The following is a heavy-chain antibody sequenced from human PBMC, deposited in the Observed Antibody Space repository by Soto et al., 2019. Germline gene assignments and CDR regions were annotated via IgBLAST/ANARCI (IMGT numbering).Heavy chain of an antibody. D-gene: IGHD1-1*01. CDR1: SGSIGTYF. Sequence: SETLSLTCTFSSGSIGTYFWSWIRHPPGKCLEWIGYIYYSGTTNYNPSLKSRVTIFLDTSKNQFSLRLSSVTAADTAVYYCARGRGGNYDAFDIWGQGTRVRVSS. J-gene: IGHJ3*02. CDR3: ARGRGGNYDAFDI. CDR2: IYYSGTT. V-gene: IGHV4-59*01.